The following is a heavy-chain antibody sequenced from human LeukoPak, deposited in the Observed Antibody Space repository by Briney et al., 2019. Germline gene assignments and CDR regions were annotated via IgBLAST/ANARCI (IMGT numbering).Heavy chain of an antibody. D-gene: IGHD6-13*01. CDR3: ARDAQLALPGNWFDP. J-gene: IGHJ5*02. CDR1: GGTFSSYA. Sequence: ASVKVSCKASGGTFSSYAISWVRQAPGQGLEWMGRIIPTLGIANYAQKFQGRVTITADKSTSTAYMELSSLRSEDTAVYYCARDAQLALPGNWFDPWGQGTLVTVSS. CDR2: IIPTLGIA. V-gene: IGHV1-69*04.